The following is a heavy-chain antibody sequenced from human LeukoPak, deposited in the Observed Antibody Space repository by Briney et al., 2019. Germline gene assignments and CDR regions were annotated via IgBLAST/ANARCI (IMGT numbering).Heavy chain of an antibody. J-gene: IGHJ6*03. Sequence: ASVKVSCKASGYTFTSCGISWVRQAPGQGLEWMGWISAYNGNTNYAQKLQGRVTMTTDTSTSTAYMELRSLRSDDTAVYYCARVGCSSTSCYHYYYYMDVWGKGTTVTVSS. V-gene: IGHV1-18*01. CDR3: ARVGCSSTSCYHYYYYMDV. CDR2: ISAYNGNT. CDR1: GYTFTSCG. D-gene: IGHD2-2*01.